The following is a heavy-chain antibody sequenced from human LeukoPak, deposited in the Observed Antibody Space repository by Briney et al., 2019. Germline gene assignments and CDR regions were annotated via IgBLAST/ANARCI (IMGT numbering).Heavy chain of an antibody. CDR3: ASEGRGYSGYADY. CDR2: TIPIFGTA. D-gene: IGHD5-12*01. J-gene: IGHJ4*01. CDR1: GGTFSSYA. Sequence: SVKVSCKASGGTFSSYAISWVRQAPGQGLEWMGRTIPIFGTANYAQKFQGRVTITTDESTSTAYMELSSLRSEDTAVYCCASEGRGYSGYADYWGHGTLVAVSS. V-gene: IGHV1-69*05.